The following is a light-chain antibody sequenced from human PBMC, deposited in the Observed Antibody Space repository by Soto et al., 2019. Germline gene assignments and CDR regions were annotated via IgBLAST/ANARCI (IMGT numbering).Light chain of an antibody. V-gene: IGKV3-20*01. CDR2: GAS. J-gene: IGKJ1*01. CDR1: QGVPGNY. Sequence: EIVLAQSPGTLSLSPGVRATLSCRASQGVPGNYLARFQQNPGQAPRLLIYGASSRAPAIPDRFSGSGSGTDFTLTISRLEPEDFAVYYFHQYTSPPWTLGQGTSVETK. CDR3: HQYTSPPWT.